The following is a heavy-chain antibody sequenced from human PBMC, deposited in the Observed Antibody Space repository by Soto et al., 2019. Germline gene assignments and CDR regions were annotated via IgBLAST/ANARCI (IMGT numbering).Heavy chain of an antibody. CDR3: ASDLVGASDSYGLDV. V-gene: IGHV3-33*01. CDR2: IWHDGNNK. J-gene: IGHJ6*02. Sequence: LXLSYAASCFTFSNYGMHWVRQAPVKGLEWVAIIWHDGNNKYYADSVRGRFIISRDNSKNRLYLQMNSLRAEDTAVYYCASDLVGASDSYGLDVWGQGTPVTVSS. D-gene: IGHD1-26*01. CDR1: CFTFSNYG.